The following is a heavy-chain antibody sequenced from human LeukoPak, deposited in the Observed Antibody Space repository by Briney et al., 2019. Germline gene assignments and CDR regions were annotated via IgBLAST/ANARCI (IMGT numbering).Heavy chain of an antibody. D-gene: IGHD6-19*01. CDR2: IKQDGSDK. J-gene: IGHJ4*02. CDR1: GFTSNSYW. CDR3: ARYNSAWKTDDY. Sequence: QPGGSLRLSCAASGFTSNSYWMTWVRQAPGKGLEWVADIKQDGSDKYYAGSVKGRFTISRDNAKNSLYLQMNSLRAEDTAVYFCARYNSAWKTDDYWGQGTLVTVSS. V-gene: IGHV3-7*03.